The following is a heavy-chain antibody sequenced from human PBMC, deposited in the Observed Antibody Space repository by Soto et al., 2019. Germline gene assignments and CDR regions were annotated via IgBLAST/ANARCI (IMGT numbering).Heavy chain of an antibody. D-gene: IGHD2-15*01. Sequence: PGESLKISCKGSGYSFTNYWISWVRQMPGKGPEWMGRIDPSDSYTKYSPSFEGHVTISVDKSINTAYLQWSSLKASDTAMYYCASSLGFCSGGSCYSEAFDIWGQGTMVTVSS. V-gene: IGHV5-10-1*01. CDR2: IDPSDSYT. CDR1: GYSFTNYW. J-gene: IGHJ3*02. CDR3: ASSLGFCSGGSCYSEAFDI.